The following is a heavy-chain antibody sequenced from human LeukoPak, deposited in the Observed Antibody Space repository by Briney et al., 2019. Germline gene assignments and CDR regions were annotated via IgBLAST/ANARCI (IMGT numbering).Heavy chain of an antibody. Sequence: SVKVSCKASGSTFSSYGISWVRQAPGQGLEWMGRIIPIFGTANYAQKFQGRVTITTDESTSTAYMELSSLRSEDTAVYYCGRAPGQQLVLTIWGQGTLVTVSS. D-gene: IGHD6-13*01. CDR2: IIPIFGTA. CDR1: GSTFSSYG. J-gene: IGHJ4*02. CDR3: GRAPGQQLVLTI. V-gene: IGHV1-69*05.